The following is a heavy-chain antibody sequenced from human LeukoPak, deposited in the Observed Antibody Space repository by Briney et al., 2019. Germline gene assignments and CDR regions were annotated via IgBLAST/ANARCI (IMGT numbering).Heavy chain of an antibody. V-gene: IGHV4-39*07. J-gene: IGHJ5*02. Sequence: SETLSLTCTVSGGSISNSRYYWGWIRQPPGKGLEWIASIFYGGSTHYNPSLKSRVTILVDTSKNQFSLKLASVTAADTAIYYCAKGAGGFSYYNWFDPWGQGTLVTVSS. CDR2: IFYGGST. D-gene: IGHD5-18*01. CDR3: AKGAGGFSYYNWFDP. CDR1: GGSISNSRYY.